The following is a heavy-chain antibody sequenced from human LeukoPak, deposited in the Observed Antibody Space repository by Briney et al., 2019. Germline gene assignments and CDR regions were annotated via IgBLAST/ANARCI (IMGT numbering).Heavy chain of an antibody. V-gene: IGHV1-18*01. CDR1: GYTFSDYTFTNYG. CDR3: AREDNDDYYYYGMDV. D-gene: IGHD1-1*01. J-gene: IGHJ6*02. Sequence: VASVKVSCKASGYTFSDYTFTNYGISWVGQAPGQGLEWMGWISTYKSHTNYAQKFQGRVTMITDTSTNTAYMELRSLRSDDTAVYYCAREDNDDYYYYGMDVWGQGTAVTVSS. CDR2: ISTYKSHT.